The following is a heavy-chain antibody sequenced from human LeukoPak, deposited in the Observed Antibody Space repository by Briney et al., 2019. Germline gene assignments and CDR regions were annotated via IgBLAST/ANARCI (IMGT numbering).Heavy chain of an antibody. V-gene: IGHV1-69*05. J-gene: IGHJ3*02. CDR3: ARGRGSYGEDAFDI. D-gene: IGHD1-26*01. Sequence: SVKVSCKASGGTFSSYAISWVRQAPGQGLEWVGGIIPIFGTANYAQKFQGRVTITTDESTSTAYMELSSLRSEDTAVYYCARGRGSYGEDAFDIWGQGTMVTVSS. CDR2: IIPIFGTA. CDR1: GGTFSSYA.